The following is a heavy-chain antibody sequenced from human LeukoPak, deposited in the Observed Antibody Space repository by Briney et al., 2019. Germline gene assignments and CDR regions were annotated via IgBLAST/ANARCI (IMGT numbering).Heavy chain of an antibody. Sequence: GGSLRLSCAASGFTVSSYSMNWVRQAPGKGLEWVSVLYTTNTAYYADSVKGRFTISRDNSKNTLYLQMNTLRAEGTAVYYCARGQARSFDYWGQGTLVTVSS. J-gene: IGHJ4*02. CDR1: GFTVSSYS. CDR3: ARGQARSFDY. V-gene: IGHV3-53*01. CDR2: LYTTNTA.